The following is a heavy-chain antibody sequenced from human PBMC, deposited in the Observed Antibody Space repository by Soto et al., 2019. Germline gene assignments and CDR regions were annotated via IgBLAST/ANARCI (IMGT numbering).Heavy chain of an antibody. Sequence: QVQLVQSGAEVKKPGSSVKVSCKASGGSFGNYIITWVRQAPGQGLEWMGGIIPTLGTANYPQKFQGRVTLPADKSTSTAYMELSSLTSEDSALYFCGTDVARRAASYGIDVWGQGTTVTVSS. V-gene: IGHV1-69*06. D-gene: IGHD5-12*01. J-gene: IGHJ6*02. CDR1: GGSFGNYI. CDR2: IIPTLGTA. CDR3: GTDVARRAASYGIDV.